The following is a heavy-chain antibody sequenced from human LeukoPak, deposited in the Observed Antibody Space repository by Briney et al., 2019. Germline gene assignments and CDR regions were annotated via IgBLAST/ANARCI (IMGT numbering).Heavy chain of an antibody. V-gene: IGHV3-23*01. Sequence: GGSLRLSCAASGFTFTGYAMSWVRQAPGKGLEWVSAISGSGHSTDYADSVKGRFTISRDNAKNSLYLQMNSLRAEGTAVYYCARVGGQLRHDYWGQGTLVTVSS. D-gene: IGHD5-12*01. CDR2: ISGSGHST. J-gene: IGHJ4*02. CDR1: GFTFTGYA. CDR3: ARVGGQLRHDY.